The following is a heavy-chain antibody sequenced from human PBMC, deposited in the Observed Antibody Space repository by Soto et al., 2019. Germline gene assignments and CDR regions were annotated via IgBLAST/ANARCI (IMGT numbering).Heavy chain of an antibody. CDR3: ARDRTSGGLFDY. J-gene: IGHJ4*02. CDR2: IGPSGGST. D-gene: IGHD2-15*01. Sequence: QVQLVQSGAEVKKPGASVKVSCKASGYTFTSYYMHWVRQAPGQGLEWMGMIGPSGGSTTYAQNFHGRVTMTRDTSTSTVYMEVSSMRPEDTAVYYCARDRTSGGLFDYWGQGTLVTVSS. V-gene: IGHV1-46*01. CDR1: GYTFTSYY.